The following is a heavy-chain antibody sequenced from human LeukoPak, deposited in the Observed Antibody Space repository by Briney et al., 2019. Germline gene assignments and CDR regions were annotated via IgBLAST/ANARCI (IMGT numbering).Heavy chain of an antibody. CDR3: VKGDWLDY. D-gene: IGHD3-9*01. J-gene: IGHJ4*02. CDR2: ISGSTGST. Sequence: GGSLRLSCAASGFTFSTFDMSWACQTPGKGLEWVSVISGSTGSTYYADSVKGRFTISRDNSKNTLYLQMNSLSAEDTALYYCVKGDWLDYWGQGTLVTVSS. CDR1: GFTFSTFD. V-gene: IGHV3-23*01.